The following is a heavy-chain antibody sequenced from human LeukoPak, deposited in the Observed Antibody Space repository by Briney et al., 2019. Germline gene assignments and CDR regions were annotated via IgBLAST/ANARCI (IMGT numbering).Heavy chain of an antibody. D-gene: IGHD6-13*01. CDR2: ISRSSTTI. CDR1: GFTFRTYW. V-gene: IGHV3-48*01. CDR3: ATSGYSSSWYFG. J-gene: IGHJ4*02. Sequence: GGSLRLSSAASGFTFRTYWMSWVRQAPGKGLEWVSYISRSSTTIYYADSVKGRFAISRDNAKNSLYLQMNSLRAEDTAVYYCATSGYSSSWYFGWGQGTLVTVSS.